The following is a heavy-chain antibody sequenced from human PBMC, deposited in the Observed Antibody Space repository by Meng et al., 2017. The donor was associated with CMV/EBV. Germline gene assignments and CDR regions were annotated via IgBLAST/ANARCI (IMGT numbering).Heavy chain of an antibody. CDR1: GFTFSSYA. Sequence: GGSLRLSCAASGFTFSSYAMHWVRQAPGKGLEWVAVISYDGSNKYYADSVKGRFTISRDNSKNTLYLQMNSQRAEDTAVYYCARELIVVVPAAIWAYYYGMDVWGQGTTVTVSS. V-gene: IGHV3-30-3*01. CDR3: ARELIVVVPAAIWAYYYGMDV. D-gene: IGHD2-2*01. J-gene: IGHJ6*02. CDR2: ISYDGSNK.